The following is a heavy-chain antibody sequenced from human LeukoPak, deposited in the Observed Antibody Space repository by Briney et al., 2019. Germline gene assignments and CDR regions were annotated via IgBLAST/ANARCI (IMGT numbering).Heavy chain of an antibody. CDR2: ISPSGLTI. D-gene: IGHD6-19*01. Sequence: GGSLRLSCAASGFIFSDYYMSWIRQAPGKGLEWVSYISPSGLTIYYEDSVRGRFTISRDNAKNSLSLQMNSLRAEDTAVYFCARSIAVAEPFDHWGQGTLVPVSS. CDR1: GFIFSDYY. CDR3: ARSIAVAEPFDH. J-gene: IGHJ4*02. V-gene: IGHV3-11*01.